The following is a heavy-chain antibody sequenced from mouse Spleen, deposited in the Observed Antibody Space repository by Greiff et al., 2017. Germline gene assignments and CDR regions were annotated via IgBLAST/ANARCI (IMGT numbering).Heavy chain of an antibody. CDR2: IYPGSGST. CDR3: ARTTGVPFDY. D-gene: IGHD1-1*01. Sequence: QVQLQQSGPELVKPGASVKMSCKASGYTFTDYDISWVKQRTGQGLEWIGEIYPGSGSTYYNEKFKGKATLTADKSSNTAYMQLSSLTSEDSAVYLCARTTGVPFDYWGQGTTVTVSA. J-gene: IGHJ2*01. V-gene: IGHV1-77*01. CDR1: GYTFTDYD.